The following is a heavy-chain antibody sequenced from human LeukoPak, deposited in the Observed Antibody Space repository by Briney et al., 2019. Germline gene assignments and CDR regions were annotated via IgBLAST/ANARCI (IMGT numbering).Heavy chain of an antibody. CDR3: AKEQYSSGWPYYYYYGMDV. CDR2: ISGSGGST. D-gene: IGHD6-19*01. J-gene: IGHJ6*02. CDR1: GFTFSSYA. Sequence: GGSQRLSCAASGFTFSSYAMSWVRQAPGKGLEWVSAISGSGGSTYYADSVKGRFTISRDNSKNTLYLQMNSLRAEDTAVYYCAKEQYSSGWPYYYYYGMDVRGQGTTVTVSS. V-gene: IGHV3-23*01.